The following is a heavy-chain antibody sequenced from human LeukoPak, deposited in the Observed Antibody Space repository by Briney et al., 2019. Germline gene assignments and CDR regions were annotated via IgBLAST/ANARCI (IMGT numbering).Heavy chain of an antibody. D-gene: IGHD3-10*01. J-gene: IGHJ4*02. CDR3: ARMVRGVYYFDY. CDR2: IYYSGST. Sequence: SETLSLTCTVSGGSISSSSYYWGWIRQPPGEGLEWIGSIYYSGSTYYNPSLKSRVTISVDTSKNQFSLKLSSVTAADTAVYYCARMVRGVYYFDYWGQGTLVTVSS. V-gene: IGHV4-39*01. CDR1: GGSISSSSYY.